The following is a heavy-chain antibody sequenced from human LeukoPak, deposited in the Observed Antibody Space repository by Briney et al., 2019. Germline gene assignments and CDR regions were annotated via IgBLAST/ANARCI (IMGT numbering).Heavy chain of an antibody. V-gene: IGHV4-59*01. CDR3: ARDRMMMVRGVITHVGAFDI. Sequence: PSETLSLTCTVSGGSISGYYWTWLRRSPGKGLEWIGYVSSTGSTNYTPSLKSRVTISIDTSKGQFSLMLTSVTAADTAVYYCARDRMMMVRGVITHVGAFDIWGQGTMVTVSS. CDR1: GGSISGYY. CDR2: VSSTGST. J-gene: IGHJ3*02. D-gene: IGHD3-10*01.